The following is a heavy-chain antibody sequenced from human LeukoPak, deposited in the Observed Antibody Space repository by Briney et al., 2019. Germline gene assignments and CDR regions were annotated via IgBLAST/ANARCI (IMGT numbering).Heavy chain of an antibody. CDR1: GGSISSSSYY. Sequence: PSETLSLTCTVSGGSISSSSYYWGWIRQPPGKGLEWIGSIYYSGSTYYNPSLKSRVTISVDTSKNQFSLKLSSVTAADTAVYYCARDRGDGYSPIDYWGQGTLVTVSS. J-gene: IGHJ4*02. D-gene: IGHD5-24*01. V-gene: IGHV4-39*07. CDR3: ARDRGDGYSPIDY. CDR2: IYYSGST.